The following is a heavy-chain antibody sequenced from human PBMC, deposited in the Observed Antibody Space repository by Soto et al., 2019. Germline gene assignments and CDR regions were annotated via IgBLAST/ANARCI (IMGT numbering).Heavy chain of an antibody. CDR1: GLTFSNYA. Sequence: GGSLRLSCAASGLTFSNYAMSWVRQAPGKGLEWVSTVTVDGVTTSYADSVKGRFTISRDNSKNTLYLQMSGLRADDTAVYYCAKRLSSYFASWANGTRVPVSS. CDR2: VTVDGVTT. D-gene: IGHD3-16*02. J-gene: IGHJ4*01. V-gene: IGHV3-23*01. CDR3: AKRLSSYFAS.